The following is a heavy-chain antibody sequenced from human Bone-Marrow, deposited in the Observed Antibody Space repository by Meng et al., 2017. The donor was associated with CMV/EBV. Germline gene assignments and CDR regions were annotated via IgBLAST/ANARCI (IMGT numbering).Heavy chain of an antibody. CDR3: AKDFDIVATLPHFDY. V-gene: IGHV3-33*06. Sequence: GGSLRLSCAASGFTFSNAWMSWVRQAPGKGLEWVAVIWYDGSNKYYADSVKGRFTISRDNSKNTLYLQMNSLRAEDTAVYYCAKDFDIVATLPHFDYWGQGTLVTVSS. CDR2: IWYDGSNK. D-gene: IGHD5-12*01. CDR1: GFTFSNAW. J-gene: IGHJ4*02.